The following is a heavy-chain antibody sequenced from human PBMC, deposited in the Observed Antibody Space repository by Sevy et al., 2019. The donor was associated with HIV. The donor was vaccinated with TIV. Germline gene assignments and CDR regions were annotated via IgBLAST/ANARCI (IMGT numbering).Heavy chain of an antibody. CDR1: GFTFSSYS. CDR3: ARDHSGGPDYYYYYGMDV. V-gene: IGHV3-21*01. Sequence: GGSLRLSCAASGFTFSSYSMNWVRQAPGKGLEWVSSISSSSSYIYYADSVKGQFTISRDNAKNSLYLQMNSLRAEDTAVYYCARDHSGGPDYYYYYGMDVWGQGTTVTVSS. J-gene: IGHJ6*02. D-gene: IGHD2-15*01. CDR2: ISSSSSYI.